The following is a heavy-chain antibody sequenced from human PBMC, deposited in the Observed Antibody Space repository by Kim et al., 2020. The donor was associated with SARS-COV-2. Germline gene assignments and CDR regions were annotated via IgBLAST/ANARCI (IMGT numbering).Heavy chain of an antibody. D-gene: IGHD3-10*01. Sequence: GGSLRLSCAASGFTFSSYGMHWVRQAPGKGLEWVAVIWYDGSNKYYADSVKGRFTISRDNSKNTLYLQMNSLRAEDTAVYYCARDWRYGSGSYFDYWGQGTLVTVSS. CDR3: ARDWRYGSGSYFDY. CDR2: IWYDGSNK. V-gene: IGHV3-33*01. J-gene: IGHJ4*02. CDR1: GFTFSSYG.